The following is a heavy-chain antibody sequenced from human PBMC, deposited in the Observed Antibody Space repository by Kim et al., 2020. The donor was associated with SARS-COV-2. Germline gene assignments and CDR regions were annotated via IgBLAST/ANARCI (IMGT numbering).Heavy chain of an antibody. J-gene: IGHJ4*02. CDR1: GYTFTSYG. CDR2: ISAYNGNT. D-gene: IGHD6-19*01. CDR3: ARGIAVAGMNSGFDY. V-gene: IGHV1-18*01. Sequence: ASVKVSCKASGYTFTSYGISWVRQAPGQGLEWMGWISAYNGNTNYAQKLQGRVTMTTDTSTSTAYMELRSLRSDDTAVYYCARGIAVAGMNSGFDYWGQGTLVPVSS.